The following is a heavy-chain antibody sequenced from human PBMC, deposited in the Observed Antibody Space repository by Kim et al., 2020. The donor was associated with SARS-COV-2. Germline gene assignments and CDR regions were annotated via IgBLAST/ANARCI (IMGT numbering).Heavy chain of an antibody. J-gene: IGHJ4*02. CDR3: AKDTRGDIVVVVAATGFDY. Sequence: GRFTISRDNSKNTLYLQMNSLRAEDTAVYYCAKDTRGDIVVVVAATGFDYWGQGTLVTVSS. V-gene: IGHV3-23*01. D-gene: IGHD2-15*01.